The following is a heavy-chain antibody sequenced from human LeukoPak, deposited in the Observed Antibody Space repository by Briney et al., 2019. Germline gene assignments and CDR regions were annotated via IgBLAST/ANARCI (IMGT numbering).Heavy chain of an antibody. CDR1: GFTFSSHD. J-gene: IGHJ4*02. CDR3: AKEFGYCSGGSCPLGRQLWLPPFDY. CDR2: ISYDGSNK. Sequence: PGESLRLSCAASGFTFSSHDMHWVRQAPGKGLGWVAVISYDGSNKYYADSVKGRFTISRDNSKNTLYLQMNSLRAEDTAVYYCAKEFGYCSGGSCPLGRQLWLPPFDYWGQGTLVTVSS. D-gene: IGHD2-15*01. V-gene: IGHV3-30*18.